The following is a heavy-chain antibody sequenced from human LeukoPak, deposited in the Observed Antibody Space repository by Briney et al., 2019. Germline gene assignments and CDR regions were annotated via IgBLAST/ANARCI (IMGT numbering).Heavy chain of an antibody. CDR2: IVVGSGNT. V-gene: IGHV1-58*02. J-gene: IGHJ4*02. CDR1: GFTFTSSA. CDR3: ARDGGSSGYYYFGAFFDY. Sequence: SVKVSCKASGFTFTSSAMQWVRQARGQRLEWIGWIVVGSGNTNYAQKFQERVTITRDMSTSTAYMELSSLRSEDTAVYYCARDGGSSGYYYFGAFFDYWGQGTLVTVSS. D-gene: IGHD3-22*01.